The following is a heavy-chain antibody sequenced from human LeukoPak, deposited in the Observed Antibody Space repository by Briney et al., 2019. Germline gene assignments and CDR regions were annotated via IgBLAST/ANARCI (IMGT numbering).Heavy chain of an antibody. J-gene: IGHJ4*02. CDR3: AKDWLSGGN. Sequence: GGSLRLSCAASGFNFNTYGIHWVRQAPGKGLEWVTFISHDGTDKYYAESVKGRFSVSRDSSKNTVFVQMNSLRAEDTAVYYCAKDWLSGGNWGQGTLVTVSS. V-gene: IGHV3-30-3*01. D-gene: IGHD7-27*01. CDR1: GFNFNTYG. CDR2: ISHDGTDK.